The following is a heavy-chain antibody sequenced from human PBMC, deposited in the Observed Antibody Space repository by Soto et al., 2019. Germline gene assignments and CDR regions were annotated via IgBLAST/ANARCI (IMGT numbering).Heavy chain of an antibody. Sequence: QVQLQESGPGLVKPSETLSLTCTVSGGSVSSGNNYWSWIRQPPGKGLEWIGYIYYTGSTSYNPSRESRVNVSLDTSKNHFSLNLTSVTAADTAVYFCASALYCSGGACSFDPWGQGTLVTVSS. CDR2: IYYTGST. CDR1: GGSVSSGNNY. J-gene: IGHJ5*02. D-gene: IGHD2-15*01. CDR3: ASALYCSGGACSFDP. V-gene: IGHV4-61*03.